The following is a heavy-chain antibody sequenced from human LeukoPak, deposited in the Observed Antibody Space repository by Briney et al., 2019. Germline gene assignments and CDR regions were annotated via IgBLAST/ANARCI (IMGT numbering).Heavy chain of an antibody. Sequence: SETLSLTCTVSGGSIGSYYWSWIRQPPGEGLQWIGYSFPSGSTNFNPSLKGRVTISIDASKNHFSLKMNSVTAADTAVYYCASQYYYDSSGYWSLDPWGQGILVTVSS. V-gene: IGHV4-4*09. CDR2: SFPSGST. CDR3: ASQYYYDSSGYWSLDP. D-gene: IGHD3-22*01. J-gene: IGHJ5*02. CDR1: GGSIGSYY.